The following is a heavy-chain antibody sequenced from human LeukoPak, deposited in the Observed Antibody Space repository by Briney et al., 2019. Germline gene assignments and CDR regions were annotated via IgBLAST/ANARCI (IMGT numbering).Heavy chain of an antibody. V-gene: IGHV1-8*01. CDR2: MNPNSGNT. CDR3: ARSSTMVRGVTKYNWFDP. J-gene: IGHJ5*02. Sequence: ASVKDSCKASGYTFTSYDINWVRQATGQGLEWMGWMNPNSGNTGYAQKFQGRVTMTRNTSISTAYMELSSLRSEDTAVYYCARSSTMVRGVTKYNWFDPWGQGTLVTVSS. D-gene: IGHD3-10*01. CDR1: GYTFTSYD.